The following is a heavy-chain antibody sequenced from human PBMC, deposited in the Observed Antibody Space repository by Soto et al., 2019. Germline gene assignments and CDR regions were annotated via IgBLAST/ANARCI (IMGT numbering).Heavy chain of an antibody. CDR3: ATDEPNLAAFDI. V-gene: IGHV1-69*04. CDR2: IIPIHGIA. D-gene: IGHD2-8*01. Sequence: SVKVSCKDSGGTISSYTISWVRQAPGQGLEWMGRIIPIHGIANYAQKFQGRVTMTEDKSTGTAYMELSSVRSEDTAVYYCATDEPNLAAFDIWGQGTMVTVSS. CDR1: GGTISSYT. J-gene: IGHJ3*02.